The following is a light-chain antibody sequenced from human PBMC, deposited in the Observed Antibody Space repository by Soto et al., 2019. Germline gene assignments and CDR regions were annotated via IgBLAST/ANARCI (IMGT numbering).Light chain of an antibody. CDR1: QSVLYSSNNKNY. V-gene: IGKV4-1*01. CDR2: GTP. CDR3: QQYYSPPLLT. J-gene: IGKJ4*01. Sequence: DIVMTQTKDSLAVCLGGRATVNCKSSQSVLYSSNNKNYSAWYQQKPGQFHMLVIYGTPTRASGVPDRFSGSGSGTDFTLTISSLQAEDVEVYDCQQYYSPPLLTFGGGTMV.